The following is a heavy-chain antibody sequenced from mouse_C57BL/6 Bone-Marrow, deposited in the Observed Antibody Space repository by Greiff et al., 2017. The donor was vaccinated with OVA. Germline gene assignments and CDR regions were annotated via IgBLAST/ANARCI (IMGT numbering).Heavy chain of an antibody. CDR3: ARLYYYGSSFYYAMDY. J-gene: IGHJ4*01. CDR1: GFTFSDYG. CDR2: ISSGSSTI. V-gene: IGHV5-17*01. Sequence: EVQGVESGGGLVKPGGSLKLSCAASGFTFSDYGMHWVRQAPEKGLEWVAYISSGSSTIYYADTVKGRFTISRDNAKNTLFLQMTSLRSEDTAMYYCARLYYYGSSFYYAMDYWGQGTSVTVSS. D-gene: IGHD1-1*01.